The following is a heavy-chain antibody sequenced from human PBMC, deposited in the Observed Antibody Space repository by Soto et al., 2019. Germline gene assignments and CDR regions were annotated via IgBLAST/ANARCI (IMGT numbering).Heavy chain of an antibody. CDR2: IWSDGSNK. Sequence: SLRLSCAASGFTFSSYGMHWVRQAPGKGLEWVAVIWSDGSNKYYADSVKGRFTISRDNSKSTLYLQMNSLRAEDTAVYYCARQVVVVVASSADAFDIWGQGTMVTVSS. V-gene: IGHV3-33*01. D-gene: IGHD2-15*01. J-gene: IGHJ3*02. CDR3: ARQVVVVVASSADAFDI. CDR1: GFTFSSYG.